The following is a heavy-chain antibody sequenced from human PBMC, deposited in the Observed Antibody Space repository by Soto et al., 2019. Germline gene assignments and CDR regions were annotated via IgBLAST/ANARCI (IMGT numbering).Heavy chain of an antibody. CDR2: ISSSSSTI. Sequence: GGSLRLSCAASGFTFSSYSMNWVRQAPGKGLEWVSYISSSSSTIYYADSVKGRFTISRDNAKNSLYLQMNSLRDEDTAVYYCSRDDVLLTLNAFDIWGQGTMVTVSS. V-gene: IGHV3-48*02. CDR1: GFTFSSYS. D-gene: IGHD3-16*01. J-gene: IGHJ3*02. CDR3: SRDDVLLTLNAFDI.